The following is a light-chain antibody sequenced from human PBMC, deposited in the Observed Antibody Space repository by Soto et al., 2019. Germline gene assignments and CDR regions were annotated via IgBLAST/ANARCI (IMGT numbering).Light chain of an antibody. Sequence: QSVLTQPASVSGSPGQSITISCTGTSSDVGSYNLVSWYQQHPGKAPKLMIHEGSKRPSGVSNRFSGSKSGNTASLTISGLQAEDEADYYCCSYAGSSFVLFGGGTKVTVL. CDR1: SSDVGSYNL. CDR3: CSYAGSSFVL. J-gene: IGLJ2*01. V-gene: IGLV2-23*01. CDR2: EGS.